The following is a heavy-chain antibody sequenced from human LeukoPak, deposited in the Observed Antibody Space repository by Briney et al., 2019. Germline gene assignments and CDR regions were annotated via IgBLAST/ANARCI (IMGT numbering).Heavy chain of an antibody. CDR3: ARSRFGVDYYYYMDV. D-gene: IGHD3-10*01. CDR1: GGSISSYY. CDR2: IYYSGST. V-gene: IGHV4-59*01. J-gene: IGHJ6*03. Sequence: SQTLSLTCTVSGGSISSYYWSWIRQPPGKGLEWIGYIYYSGSTNYNPSLKSRVTISVDTSKNQFSLKLSSVTAADTAVYYCARSRFGVDYYYYMDVWGKGTTVTISS.